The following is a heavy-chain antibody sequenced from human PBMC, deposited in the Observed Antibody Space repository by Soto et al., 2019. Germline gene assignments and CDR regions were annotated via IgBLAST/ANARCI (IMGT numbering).Heavy chain of an antibody. V-gene: IGHV4-30-2*01. CDR1: GGSISSGGYS. Sequence: QLQLQESGSGLVKPSQTLSLTCAVSGGSISSGGYSWSWIRQPPGKGLEWIGHIYHSGSTYYNPSLKSRVTIPVDRSKNQFSLKLSSVTAADTAVYYCARGGSMGARKYNWFDPWGQGTLVTVSS. CDR2: IYHSGST. CDR3: ARGGSMGARKYNWFDP. J-gene: IGHJ5*02. D-gene: IGHD1-26*01.